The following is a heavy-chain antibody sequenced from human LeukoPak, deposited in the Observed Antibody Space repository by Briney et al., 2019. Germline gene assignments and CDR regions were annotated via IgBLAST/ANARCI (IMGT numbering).Heavy chain of an antibody. J-gene: IGHJ4*02. Sequence: QSGGSLRLSCAASGFTVSSNYMSWVRQAPGKGLEWVSVIYSGGSTYYADSVKGRFTISRDNSKNTLYLQMNSLRAEDTAVYYCARDGPYYDSSGYPDYWGQGTLVTVSS. D-gene: IGHD3-22*01. CDR2: IYSGGST. V-gene: IGHV3-66*01. CDR1: GFTVSSNY. CDR3: ARDGPYYDSSGYPDY.